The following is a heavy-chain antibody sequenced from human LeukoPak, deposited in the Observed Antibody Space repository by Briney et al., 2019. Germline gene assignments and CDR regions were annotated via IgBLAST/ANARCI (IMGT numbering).Heavy chain of an antibody. J-gene: IGHJ4*02. Sequence: ASVTVSCKASGYTFTSYGISWVRQAPGQGLEWMGGIIPIFGTANYAQKFQGRVTITADESTSTAYMELSSLRSEDTAVYYCATNYYDSSGYYHWGQGTLVTVSS. CDR2: IIPIFGTA. D-gene: IGHD3-22*01. V-gene: IGHV1-69*13. CDR1: GYTFTSYG. CDR3: ATNYYDSSGYYH.